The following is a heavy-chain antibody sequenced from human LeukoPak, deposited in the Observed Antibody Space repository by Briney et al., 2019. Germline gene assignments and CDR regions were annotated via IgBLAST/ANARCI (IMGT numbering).Heavy chain of an antibody. CDR3: ARFAVHRRLAVAGQFGLDY. J-gene: IGHJ4*02. D-gene: IGHD6-19*01. CDR2: INPSGGNT. V-gene: IGHV1-46*01. CDR1: GYTFTSYY. Sequence: GASVKLSCKAFGYTFTSYYIHWVRQAPGQGLEWMGIINPSGGNTNYAQKFQGRVTMTRDTSTSTVYMELSSLRSGDTAVYYCARFAVHRRLAVAGQFGLDYWGQGTLVTVSS.